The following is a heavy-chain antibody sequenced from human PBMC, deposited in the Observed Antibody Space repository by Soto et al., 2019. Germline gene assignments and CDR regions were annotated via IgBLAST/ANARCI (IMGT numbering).Heavy chain of an antibody. V-gene: IGHV2-70*01. CDR2: IDWDDDK. J-gene: IGHJ6*02. D-gene: IGHD6-19*01. CDR3: ARVLYSSPSYYDDMDV. CDR1: GFSLSTSGMC. Sequence: SGPTLVNPTQSLTLTCTFSGFSLSTSGMCVSWIRQPPGKALEWLALIDWDDDKYYSTSLKTRLTISKDTSKNQVVLTMTNMEPVDTATYYCARVLYSSPSYYDDMDVWGQGTTVTVSS.